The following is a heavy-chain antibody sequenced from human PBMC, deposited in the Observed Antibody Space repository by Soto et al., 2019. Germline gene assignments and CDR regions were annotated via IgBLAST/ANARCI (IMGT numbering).Heavy chain of an antibody. V-gene: IGHV3-11*01. CDR2: ISGSGRTI. J-gene: IGHJ5*02. Sequence: QVQLVESGGGLVKPGGSLRLSCAASGIVFSDYMSWVRQAPGKGLEGLSYISGSGRTIYSADSVKGRFTISRDNATNSLYLQMHNVRTEATAVYYCARLPFPWGWFDPWGQGTLVTVSS. CDR3: ARLPFPWGWFDP. CDR1: GIVFSDY. D-gene: IGHD3-16*01.